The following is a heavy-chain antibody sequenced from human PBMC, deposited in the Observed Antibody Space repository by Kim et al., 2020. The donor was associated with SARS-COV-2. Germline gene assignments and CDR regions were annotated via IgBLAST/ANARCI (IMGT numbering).Heavy chain of an antibody. Sequence: GGSLRLSCAASGFTFSRHWMHWVRQAPGKGLEWVATMNQDGSEKYYLDSVKGRFTMSRDNAKNSLYLQLNSLRVDDTAFYYCARGFGRGRGCYGTPDSWG. J-gene: IGHJ5*01. V-gene: IGHV3-7*01. D-gene: IGHD2-15*01. CDR1: GFTFSRHW. CDR2: MNQDGSEK. CDR3: ARGFGRGRGCYGTPDS.